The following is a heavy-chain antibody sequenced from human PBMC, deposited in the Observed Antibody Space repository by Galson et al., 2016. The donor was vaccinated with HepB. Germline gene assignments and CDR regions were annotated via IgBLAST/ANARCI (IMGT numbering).Heavy chain of an antibody. J-gene: IGHJ3*01. CDR1: GFTFSSYA. CDR2: ISFDGSNQ. Sequence: SLRLSCAASGFTFSSYAMHWVRQAPGKGVEWVAVISFDGSNQYYADSVGGRFTISRDNSKNTLYLQVNSLTTEDTAVYYCVRGGRGWYVSPTDDAFDFWGQGTMVTVSS. V-gene: IGHV3-30-3*01. CDR3: VRGGRGWYVSPTDDAFDF. D-gene: IGHD6-19*01.